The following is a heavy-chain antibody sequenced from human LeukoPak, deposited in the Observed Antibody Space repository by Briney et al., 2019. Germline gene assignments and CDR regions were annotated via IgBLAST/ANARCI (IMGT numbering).Heavy chain of an antibody. CDR3: ARVGGTNYYYYGIDV. V-gene: IGHV4-59*01. CDR2: IYDSGST. CDR1: GGSISSYY. Sequence: TSETLSLTCTVSGGSISSYYWSWIRQPPGKGLEWIGYIYDSGSTNYNPSLKSRVTISVDTSKNQFSLKLSSVTAADTAVYYCARVGGTNYYYYGIDVWGQGTTVTVSS. J-gene: IGHJ6*02. D-gene: IGHD1-1*01.